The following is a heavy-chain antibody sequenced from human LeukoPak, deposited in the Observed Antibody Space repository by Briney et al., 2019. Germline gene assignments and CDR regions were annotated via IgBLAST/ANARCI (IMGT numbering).Heavy chain of an antibody. CDR2: IYYSGST. D-gene: IGHD1-26*01. J-gene: IGHJ6*02. Sequence: PSETLSLTCTVSGGSISSFYWSWIRQPPGKGLEWIGYIYYSGSTNYNPSLKSRVTISVDTSKSQFSLKLSSVTAADTAVYYCARVTSSGSYWIVYYGMDVWGQGTTVTVSS. CDR1: GGSISSFY. V-gene: IGHV4-59*01. CDR3: ARVTSSGSYWIVYYGMDV.